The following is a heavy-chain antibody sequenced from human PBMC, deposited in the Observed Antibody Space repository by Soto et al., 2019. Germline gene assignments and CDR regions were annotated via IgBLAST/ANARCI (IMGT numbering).Heavy chain of an antibody. J-gene: IGHJ6*02. Sequence: PSETLSLTCTVSGGSISSYYWRWIRQPPGKGLEWIGEINHSGSTNYNPSLKSRVTISVDTSKNQFSLKLSSVTAADTAVYYCERGEGSSWIRYYYGMDVWGQGTTVTVSS. V-gene: IGHV4-34*01. D-gene: IGHD6-13*01. CDR2: INHSGST. CDR3: ERGEGSSWIRYYYGMDV. CDR1: GGSISSYY.